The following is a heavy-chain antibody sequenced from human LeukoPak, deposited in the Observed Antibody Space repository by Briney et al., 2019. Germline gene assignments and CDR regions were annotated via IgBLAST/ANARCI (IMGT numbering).Heavy chain of an antibody. D-gene: IGHD4-11*01. Sequence: GGSLRLSCAASGFTFSSYSMNWVRQAPGKGLEWVSSISSSSSFIYYADSVKGRFTISRDNAKNSLYLQMNSLRAEDTAVYYCARENWRGDYSNYFDYWGQGTLVTVSS. CDR2: ISSSSSFI. J-gene: IGHJ4*02. CDR1: GFTFSSYS. CDR3: ARENWRGDYSNYFDY. V-gene: IGHV3-21*01.